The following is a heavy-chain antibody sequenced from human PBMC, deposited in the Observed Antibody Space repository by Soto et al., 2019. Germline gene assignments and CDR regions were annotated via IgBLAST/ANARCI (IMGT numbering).Heavy chain of an antibody. D-gene: IGHD6-19*01. V-gene: IGHV4-34*01. CDR1: GGSFSGYY. J-gene: IGHJ4*02. CDR3: ARGFRVSGWYRF. Sequence: SETLSLTCAVYGGSFSGYYWSWIRQPPGKGLEWIGEINHRGSTNYNPSLKSRVTISVDTSKNQFSLKLSSVTAADTAVYYCARGFRVSGWYRFWGQGTLVTVSS. CDR2: INHRGST.